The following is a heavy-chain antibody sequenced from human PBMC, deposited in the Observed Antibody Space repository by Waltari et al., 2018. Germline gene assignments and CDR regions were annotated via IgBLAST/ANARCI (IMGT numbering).Heavy chain of an antibody. CDR1: GYTFTNFF. CDR2: LHPSPGCT. Sequence: QVLLVQSGAEVKKSGASVKVSCKASGYTFTNFFLHWLRQAPGQGLEWVARLHPSPGCTDYAQTFQGMLTLTMDPSINTAFLELNTVTSGDTGVYYCARESARWKGYSDYDWGYWGQGTLVTVSS. V-gene: IGHV1-2*05. CDR3: ARESARWKGYSDYDWGY. D-gene: IGHD5-12*01. J-gene: IGHJ4*02.